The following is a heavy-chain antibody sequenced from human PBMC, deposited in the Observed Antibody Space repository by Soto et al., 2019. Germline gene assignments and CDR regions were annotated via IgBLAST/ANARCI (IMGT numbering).Heavy chain of an antibody. CDR2: IHYSGSI. D-gene: IGHD2-21*02. V-gene: IGHV4-59*12. Sequence: SETLSLTCTVSRGSISTYYWTWIRQSPGKGLEWIGYIHYSGSIMYNPSFKSRVTISVDTSKNQFSLQLSSVTAADTAVYFCAREDDGGDRDYYGLDVWGQGTTVTVSS. J-gene: IGHJ6*02. CDR3: AREDDGGDRDYYGLDV. CDR1: RGSISTYY.